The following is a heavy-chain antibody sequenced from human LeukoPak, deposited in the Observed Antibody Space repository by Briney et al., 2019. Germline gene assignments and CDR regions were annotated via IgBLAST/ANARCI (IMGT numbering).Heavy chain of an antibody. Sequence: PGRSLRLSCAASGFTFSGSTMHWVGQPSGKGLEWVGRIRSKVNSYATAYAASVKGRFTISRDDSKNMAYLQMNSLKTEDTAVYYCSRPERRSEAAYPDAFDIWGQGTMVTVSS. CDR2: IRSKVNSYAT. J-gene: IGHJ3*02. CDR3: SRPERRSEAAYPDAFDI. V-gene: IGHV3-73*01. D-gene: IGHD6-13*01. CDR1: GFTFSGST.